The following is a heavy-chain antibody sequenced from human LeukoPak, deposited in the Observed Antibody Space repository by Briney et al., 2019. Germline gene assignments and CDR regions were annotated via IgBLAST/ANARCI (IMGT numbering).Heavy chain of an antibody. J-gene: IGHJ4*02. CDR1: GFTFSSYG. V-gene: IGHV3-30*02. CDR2: IRYDGSNK. D-gene: IGHD6-13*01. CDR3: AKDQGGGYSSSWTFDY. Sequence: GGSLRLSRAASGFTFSSYGMHWVRQAPGKGLEWVAFIRYDGSNKYYADSVKGRCTISRDNSKNTLYLQMNSLRAEDTAVYYCAKDQGGGYSSSWTFDYWGQGTLVTVSS.